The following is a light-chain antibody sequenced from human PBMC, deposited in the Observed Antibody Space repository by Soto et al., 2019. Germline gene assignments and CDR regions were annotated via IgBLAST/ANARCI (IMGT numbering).Light chain of an antibody. CDR1: QHISTW. Sequence: DIQMTQSPSSVSASVGDRVTITCRASQHISTWLTWYQQKPGKAPKLLIYAASSLQSGIPSRFSGSGSGTDFTFTISSLQPEDIATYYCQQYDNLPITFGQGTRLEIK. CDR2: AAS. V-gene: IGKV1-33*01. J-gene: IGKJ5*01. CDR3: QQYDNLPIT.